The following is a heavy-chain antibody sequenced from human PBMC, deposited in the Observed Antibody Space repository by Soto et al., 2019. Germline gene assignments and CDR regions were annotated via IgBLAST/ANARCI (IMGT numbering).Heavy chain of an antibody. CDR1: GFAFNTYT. CDR3: ARNPPMDV. CDR2: ISNNGDFI. V-gene: IGHV3-21*01. Sequence: VGSLRLSCTGSGFAFNTYTINWVRQAPGKGLEWVSSISNNGDFIYYAESVRGRFTISRDSAKNSVYLQMNSLRPDDTAVYFSARNPPMDVWGQGTTVTVSS. J-gene: IGHJ6*02.